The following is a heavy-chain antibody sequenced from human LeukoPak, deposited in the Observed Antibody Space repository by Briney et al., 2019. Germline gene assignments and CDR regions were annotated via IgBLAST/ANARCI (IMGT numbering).Heavy chain of an antibody. V-gene: IGHV4-39*02. D-gene: IGHD1-1*01. CDR3: ATDVQANYFDY. Sequence: SETLSLTCTVSGGSISSSSYYWGWIRQPPGKGLEWFGSIYYSGSTYHNPSLKSRVTISVDTSKNQFSLKLSSVTAADTAVYYCATDVQANYFDYWGQGTLVTVSS. CDR1: GGSISSSSYY. CDR2: IYYSGST. J-gene: IGHJ4*02.